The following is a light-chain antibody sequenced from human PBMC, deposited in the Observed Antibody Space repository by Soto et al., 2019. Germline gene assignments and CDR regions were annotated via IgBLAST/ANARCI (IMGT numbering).Light chain of an antibody. CDR1: QSVSSY. CDR3: QQRSNWIT. CDR2: DAS. J-gene: IGKJ5*01. Sequence: EIVLTQSPSPLSLSPGERATLSCRASQSVSSYLAWYQQKPGQAPRLLIYDASNRATGIPARFSGSGSGTDCTLPISSLEPEDFAVYYCQQRSNWITFGQGTRLEIK. V-gene: IGKV3-11*01.